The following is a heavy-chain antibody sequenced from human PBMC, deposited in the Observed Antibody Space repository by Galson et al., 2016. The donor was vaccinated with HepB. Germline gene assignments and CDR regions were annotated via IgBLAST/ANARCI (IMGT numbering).Heavy chain of an antibody. CDR1: GGSISSYY. V-gene: IGHV4-59*01. CDR2: IHHSGST. Sequence: ETLSLTCTVSGGSISSYYWSWIRQPPGKGLDWIGYIHHSGSTNYSPSLKSRVTISVDTSKNQFSLKLSSVTAADTAVYFCARGQQLGRGFDYWGQGTLVTVSS. CDR3: ARGQQLGRGFDY. J-gene: IGHJ4*02. D-gene: IGHD6-13*01.